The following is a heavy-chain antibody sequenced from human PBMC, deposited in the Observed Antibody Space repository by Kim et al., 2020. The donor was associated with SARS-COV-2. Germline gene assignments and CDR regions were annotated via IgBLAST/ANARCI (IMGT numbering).Heavy chain of an antibody. D-gene: IGHD1-26*01. V-gene: IGHV1-3*02. J-gene: IGHJ6*02. Sequence: YAQDIQGRVTITRDTAASIAYMELNSLRSDDMAVYYCASSSGTNGFYGMDVWGQGTTVTVSS. CDR3: ASSSGTNGFYGMDV.